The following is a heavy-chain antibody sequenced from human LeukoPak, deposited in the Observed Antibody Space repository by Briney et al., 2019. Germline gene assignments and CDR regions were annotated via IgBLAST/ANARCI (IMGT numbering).Heavy chain of an antibody. Sequence: SETLSLTCTVAGGSISSYYWGWIRQPPGKGLEWIGYIYFSGSTNYNPSLKSRVTISVDPSKNQFSLKLSSVTAADTAVYYCARRADYDAFDIWGQGTMVTVSS. CDR1: GGSISSYY. CDR3: ARRADYDAFDI. V-gene: IGHV4-59*01. D-gene: IGHD5-12*01. CDR2: IYFSGST. J-gene: IGHJ3*02.